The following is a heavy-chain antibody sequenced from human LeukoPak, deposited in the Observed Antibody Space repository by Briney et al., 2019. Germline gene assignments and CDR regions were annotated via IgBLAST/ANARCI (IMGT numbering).Heavy chain of an antibody. J-gene: IGHJ4*02. CDR2: INHSGSI. V-gene: IGHV4-34*01. CDR3: AFTTGNYYLDY. Sequence: SETLSLTCAVYGGSFSGYYWSWIRQSPGKGLEWIGEINHSGSINYNLSLKSRVTVSVDSSRNQFSLILGSVTAADTAVYYCAFTTGNYYLDYWGQGTRVTVSS. D-gene: IGHD1-7*01. CDR1: GGSFSGYY.